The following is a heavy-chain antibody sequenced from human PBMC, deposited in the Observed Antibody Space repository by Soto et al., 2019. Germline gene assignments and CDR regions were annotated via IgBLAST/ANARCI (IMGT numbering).Heavy chain of an antibody. J-gene: IGHJ6*02. CDR3: ADPLRRFLGYGMDV. Sequence: QVQLVASGGGLVKPGGSLRLSCAASGFTFSDYYMSWIRQAPGKGLEWVSYISSSSSYTNYADSVKGRFTISRDNAKNSLYLPRNSLRAADTAVYYGADPLRRFLGYGMDVWGQGTTVTVSS. CDR1: GFTFSDYY. V-gene: IGHV3-11*06. D-gene: IGHD3-3*01. CDR2: ISSSSSYT.